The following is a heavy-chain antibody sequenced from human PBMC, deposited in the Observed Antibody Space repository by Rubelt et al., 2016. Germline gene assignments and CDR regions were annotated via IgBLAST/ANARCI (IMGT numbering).Heavy chain of an antibody. CDR1: GGSISTSTYY. CDR2: IYYSGST. Sequence: QPQLQESGPGLVKPSETLSLTCTVTGGSISTSTYYWGWIRQPPGKGLEWIGSIYYSGSTYYNPSLKSRVTMSVDTSKNQFSLKLNSVAAAETAVYYCARQNRYYYYGMDVWGQGTTVTVSS. J-gene: IGHJ6*02. V-gene: IGHV4-39*01. CDR3: ARQNRYYYYGMDV.